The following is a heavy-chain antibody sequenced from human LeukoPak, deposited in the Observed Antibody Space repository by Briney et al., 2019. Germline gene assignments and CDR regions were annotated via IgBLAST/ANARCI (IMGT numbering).Heavy chain of an antibody. Sequence: SGTLSLTCTVSGGSISSYYWSWIRQPAGKGLEWIGRIYTSGSTNYNPSLKSRVTMSVDTSKNQFSLKLSSVTAADTAVYYCARDGALNCGGDCYHYYYYMDVWGKGTTVTISS. V-gene: IGHV4-4*07. CDR1: GGSISSYY. D-gene: IGHD2-21*02. J-gene: IGHJ6*03. CDR2: IYTSGST. CDR3: ARDGALNCGGDCYHYYYYMDV.